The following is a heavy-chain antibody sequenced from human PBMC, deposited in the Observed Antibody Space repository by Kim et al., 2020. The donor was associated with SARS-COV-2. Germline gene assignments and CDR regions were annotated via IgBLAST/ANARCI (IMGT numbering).Heavy chain of an antibody. J-gene: IGHJ4*02. Sequence: YYAESVKGRFTVPRDNSKNTLHLQMDSLRGEDTALYYCATLTRTSVVDYWGPGTLVTVSS. CDR3: ATLTRTSVVDY. V-gene: IGHV3-23*01.